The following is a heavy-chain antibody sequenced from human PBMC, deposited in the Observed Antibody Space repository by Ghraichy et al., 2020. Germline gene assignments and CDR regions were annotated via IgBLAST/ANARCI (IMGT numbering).Heavy chain of an antibody. D-gene: IGHD3-22*01. CDR2: IYYSGST. J-gene: IGHJ4*02. Sequence: SETLSLTCTVSGGSVSSYYWSWIRQPPGKGLEWIGYIYYSGSTNYNPSLKSRFTISVDTSKNQFSLKLSSVTAADTAVYYCARQALPYYDSSGYYYLGEYYFDYWGQGTLVTVSS. CDR1: GGSVSSYY. CDR3: ARQALPYYDSSGYYYLGEYYFDY. V-gene: IGHV4-59*08.